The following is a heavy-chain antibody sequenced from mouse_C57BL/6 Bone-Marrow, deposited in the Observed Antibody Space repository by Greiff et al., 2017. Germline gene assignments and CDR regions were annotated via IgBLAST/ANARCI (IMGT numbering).Heavy chain of an antibody. J-gene: IGHJ3*01. CDR2: IDPEDGDT. CDR1: GFNIKDYY. D-gene: IGHD1-1*01. Sequence: VQLQQSGAELVRPGASVKLSCTASGFNIKDYYMHWVKQRPEQGLEWIGRIDPEDGDTEYAPKFQGKATMTADKSSNTAYLQLSSLTSEDTAVYYCTRGCYYCGSSPWFAYWGQGTLVTVSA. V-gene: IGHV14-1*01. CDR3: TRGCYYCGSSPWFAY.